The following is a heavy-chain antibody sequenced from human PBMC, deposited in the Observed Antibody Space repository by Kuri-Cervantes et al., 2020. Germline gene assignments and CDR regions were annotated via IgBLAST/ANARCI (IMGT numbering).Heavy chain of an antibody. V-gene: IGHV3-23*01. CDR2: ISGSGGST. CDR1: GFTFSSYD. CDR3: AKGYGWGLSPGDY. J-gene: IGHJ4*02. D-gene: IGHD1-26*01. Sequence: GGSLRLSCAASGFTFSSYDMHWVRQATGKGLEWVSAISGSGGSTYYADSVKGRFTISRDNAKNSLYLQMNSLRAEDTALYYCAKGYGWGLSPGDYWGQGTLVTVSS.